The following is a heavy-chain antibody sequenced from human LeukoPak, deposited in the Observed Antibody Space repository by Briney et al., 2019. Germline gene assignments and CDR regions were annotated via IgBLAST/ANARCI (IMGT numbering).Heavy chain of an antibody. V-gene: IGHV4-34*01. CDR3: ARVGWSGLEIS. D-gene: IGHD3-3*01. CDR2: INHSGST. J-gene: IGHJ4*02. CDR1: GGSFSGYY. Sequence: PSETLSLXCAVYGGSFSGYYWSWIRLPPGKGLESIGEINHSGSTNYNPSLKSRVTISVDTSKNQFSLKLSSVTAADTAVYYCARVGWSGLEISWGQGTLVTVSS.